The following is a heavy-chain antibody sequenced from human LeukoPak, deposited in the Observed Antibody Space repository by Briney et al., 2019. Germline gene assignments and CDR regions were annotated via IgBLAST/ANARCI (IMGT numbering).Heavy chain of an antibody. Sequence: GGSLRLSCAASGFTFSSYSMNWVRQAPGKGLEWVSSISSSSSYIYYAASVKGRFTISRDNSKNTLYLQMNSLRAEDTAVYYCARPTSYDYVWGSYRLDYWGQGTLVTVSS. D-gene: IGHD3-16*02. V-gene: IGHV3-21*01. CDR2: ISSSSSYI. CDR3: ARPTSYDYVWGSYRLDY. CDR1: GFTFSSYS. J-gene: IGHJ4*02.